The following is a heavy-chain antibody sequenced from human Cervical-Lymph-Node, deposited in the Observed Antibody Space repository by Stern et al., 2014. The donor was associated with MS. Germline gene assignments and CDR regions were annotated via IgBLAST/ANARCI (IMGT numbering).Heavy chain of an antibody. Sequence: QLQLQESGPGLVKPSQTLSLTCTVSGGSISSGSYYWSWIRQPAGKGLEWIGRIYTSGSTNYNPSLKSRVTISGDTSKNQFFLKLGSVTAADTAVYYCARYYYDSSGSSTFDYWGQGTLVTVSS. D-gene: IGHD3-22*01. CDR1: GGSISSGSYY. CDR2: IYTSGST. V-gene: IGHV4-61*02. CDR3: ARYYYDSSGSSTFDY. J-gene: IGHJ4*02.